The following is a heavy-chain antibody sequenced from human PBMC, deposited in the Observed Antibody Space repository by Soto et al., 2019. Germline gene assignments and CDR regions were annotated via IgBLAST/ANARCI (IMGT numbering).Heavy chain of an antibody. CDR3: TRIEKGSATYT. Sequence: QVTLKESSPVLVKPTETLTLTCTVSGFSLSNTRMGVSWIRQPPGKALEWLAHIFSNDEKSYSTSLKSRLTISKDTSKSQVVLSMTNMDPVDTATYYCTRIEKGSATYTWGQGTLVTVSS. J-gene: IGHJ5*02. CDR1: GFSLSNTRMG. CDR2: IFSNDEK. D-gene: IGHD3-10*01. V-gene: IGHV2-26*01.